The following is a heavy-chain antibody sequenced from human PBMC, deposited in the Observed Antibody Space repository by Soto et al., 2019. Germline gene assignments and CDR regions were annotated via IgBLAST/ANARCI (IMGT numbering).Heavy chain of an antibody. CDR1: GYSFTSYW. CDR3: ARQTGAGNYYDSSGYYAY. D-gene: IGHD3-22*01. V-gene: IGHV5-51*01. J-gene: IGHJ4*02. CDR2: IYPGDSDT. Sequence: PGESLKISCKGSGYSFTSYWIGWVRQMPGKGLEWMGIIYPGDSDTRYSPSFQGQVTISADKSISTAYLQWSSLKASDTAMYYCARQTGAGNYYDSSGYYAYXGQGTLVTVSS.